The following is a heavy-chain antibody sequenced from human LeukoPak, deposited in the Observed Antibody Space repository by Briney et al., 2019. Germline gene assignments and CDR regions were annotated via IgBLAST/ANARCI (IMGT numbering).Heavy chain of an antibody. Sequence: NPGGSLRLSCAASGFTFSSYTMNWVRQAPGKGLEWIGYIYYSGSTNYNPTLKSRVTMSVDTSKNQFSLKLTSVTAADTAVYYCARVSRGSSSSDYWGQGTLVTVSA. D-gene: IGHD6-6*01. CDR2: IYYSGST. V-gene: IGHV4-59*12. CDR3: ARVSRGSSSSDY. CDR1: GFTFSSYT. J-gene: IGHJ4*02.